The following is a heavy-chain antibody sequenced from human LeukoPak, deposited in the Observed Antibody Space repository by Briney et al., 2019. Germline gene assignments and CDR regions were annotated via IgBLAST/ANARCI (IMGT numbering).Heavy chain of an antibody. J-gene: IGHJ4*02. CDR2: ISWNSGSI. CDR3: AKDFKMDYGDYVFDY. D-gene: IGHD4-17*01. V-gene: IGHV3-9*03. Sequence: GGSLRLSCAASGFTFSSYWMSWVRQAPGKGLEWVSGISWNSGSIGYADSVKGRFTISRDNAKNSLYLQMNSLRAEDMALYYCAKDFKMDYGDYVFDYWGQGTLVTVSS. CDR1: GFTFSSYW.